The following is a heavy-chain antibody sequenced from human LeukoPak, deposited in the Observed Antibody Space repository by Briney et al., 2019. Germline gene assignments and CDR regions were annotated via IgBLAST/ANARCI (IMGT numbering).Heavy chain of an antibody. CDR2: IYTSGRT. CDR1: YX. V-gene: IGHV4-4*07. D-gene: IGHD2-15*01. CDR3: ARGMVVDDAFDI. J-gene: IGHJ3*02. Sequence: YXXXXXXXPAGKGXXWIGRIYTSGRTNYNPSLKSRVTMSVDTSKNQFSLKLSSVTAADTAVYYRARGMVVDDAFDIWGQGTMVTVSS.